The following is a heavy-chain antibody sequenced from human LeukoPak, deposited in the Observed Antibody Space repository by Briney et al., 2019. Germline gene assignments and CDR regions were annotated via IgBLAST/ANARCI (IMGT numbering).Heavy chain of an antibody. V-gene: IGHV1-18*01. CDR3: ARGLNSGSYLYYFDY. CDR2: ISAYNGNT. CDR1: GYTFTSYG. Sequence: ASVKVSCKASGYTFTSYGISWVRRAPGQGLEWMGWISAYNGNTNYAQKLQGRVTTTTDTSTSTAYMELRSLRSDDTAVYYCARGLNSGSYLYYFDYWGQGTLVTVSS. D-gene: IGHD1-26*01. J-gene: IGHJ4*02.